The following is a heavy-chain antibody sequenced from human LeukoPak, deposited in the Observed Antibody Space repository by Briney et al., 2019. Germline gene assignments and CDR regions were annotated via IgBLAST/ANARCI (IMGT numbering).Heavy chain of an antibody. CDR1: GFTFSTDA. J-gene: IGHJ4*02. D-gene: IGHD3-10*01. CDR3: AKVVGVDYYGSGNRVDFDY. CDR2: ISGSGSSI. V-gene: IGHV3-23*01. Sequence: GGSLRLSCAASGFTFSTDAMSWVRQAPGKGLEWVSAISGSGSSIYYADSVKGRFTISRDNSKNTLYLQMNSLRAEDTAVYYCAKVVGVDYYGSGNRVDFDYWGQGTLVTVSP.